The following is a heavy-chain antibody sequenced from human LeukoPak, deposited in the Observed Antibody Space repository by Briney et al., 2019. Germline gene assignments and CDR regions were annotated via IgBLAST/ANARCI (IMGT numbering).Heavy chain of an antibody. CDR1: GFPFSSYA. CDR2: ISSSSSYI. CDR3: ARDLRVRGVIITPLYYYYYGMDV. Sequence: GGSLRLSCAASGFPFSSYAMTWVRQAPGKGLEWVSSISSSSSYIYYADSVKGRFTISRDNAKNSLYLQMNSMRAEDTAVYYCARDLRVRGVIITPLYYYYYGMDVWGQGTTVTVSS. J-gene: IGHJ6*02. D-gene: IGHD3-10*01. V-gene: IGHV3-21*01.